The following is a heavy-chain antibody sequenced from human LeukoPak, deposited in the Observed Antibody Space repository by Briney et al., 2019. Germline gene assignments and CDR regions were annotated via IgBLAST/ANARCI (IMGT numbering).Heavy chain of an antibody. CDR3: ARDRAMAKYYFDY. Sequence: GGSLRLSCAASGFTFSSYGMHWVRQAPGKGLQWVALIWYDGSNKYYADSVKGRFTISRDNSKNTLYLQMNSLRAEDTAVYYCARDRAMAKYYFDYWGQGTLVTVSS. D-gene: IGHD5-18*01. J-gene: IGHJ4*02. V-gene: IGHV3-30*02. CDR1: GFTFSSYG. CDR2: IWYDGSNK.